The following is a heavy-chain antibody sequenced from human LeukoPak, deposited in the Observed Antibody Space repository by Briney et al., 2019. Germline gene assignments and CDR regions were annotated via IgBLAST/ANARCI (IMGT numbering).Heavy chain of an antibody. Sequence: GGSLRLSCAASGFTFSSYWMNWVRQAPGKGLVWVSRIASDGSSTTYADSVKGRFSISRDNAKNTLYLQMNSLRVEDTAVYYCAKGRPHGNDYWGQGTLVTVSS. J-gene: IGHJ4*02. V-gene: IGHV3-74*01. D-gene: IGHD4-23*01. CDR3: AKGRPHGNDY. CDR1: GFTFSSYW. CDR2: IASDGSST.